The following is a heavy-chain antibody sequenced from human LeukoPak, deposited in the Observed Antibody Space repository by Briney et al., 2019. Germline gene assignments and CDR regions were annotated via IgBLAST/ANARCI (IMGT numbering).Heavy chain of an antibody. V-gene: IGHV4-39*01. Sequence: PSETLSLTCTVSGGSISSSSYYWGWIRQSPGKGLEWIGSIYYSGSTYYNPSLKSRVTISVDTSKNQFSLKLSSVTAADTAVYYCARQKDYYDSSGDTYYFDYWGQGTLVTVSS. CDR3: ARQKDYYDSSGDTYYFDY. D-gene: IGHD3-22*01. J-gene: IGHJ4*02. CDR2: IYYSGST. CDR1: GGSISSSSYY.